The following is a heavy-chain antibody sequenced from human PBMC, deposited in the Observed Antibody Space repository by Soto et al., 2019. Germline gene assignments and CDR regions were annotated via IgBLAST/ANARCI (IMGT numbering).Heavy chain of an antibody. D-gene: IGHD2-15*01. Sequence: PRRSLRLSCAASGFILSDYVMSSVRQAPGKGLEWVSSISDSGDSTYSADSVKGRFTISRDNSKNTLYLQMNSLRAEDTAVYYCARKNVVVLGNYGFLWGQGSLVTVS. CDR1: GFILSDYV. J-gene: IGHJ4*02. CDR2: ISDSGDST. CDR3: ARKNVVVLGNYGFL. V-gene: IGHV3-23*01.